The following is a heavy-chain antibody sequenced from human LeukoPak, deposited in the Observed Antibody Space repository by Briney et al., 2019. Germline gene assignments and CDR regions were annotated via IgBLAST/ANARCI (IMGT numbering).Heavy chain of an antibody. CDR2: ISYSGST. V-gene: IGHV4-59*01. CDR3: ARGLGSYTYYFDL. J-gene: IGHJ4*02. D-gene: IGHD1-26*01. CDR1: GGSISSYY. Sequence: SETLSVTCTVSGGSISSYYGSRLRLPPGKGPEWIGSISYSGSTNYNPSLKSRVTISIDTSKNHFSLKVTSVTAADTAVYYCARGLGSYTYYFDLWDQGTLVTVSS.